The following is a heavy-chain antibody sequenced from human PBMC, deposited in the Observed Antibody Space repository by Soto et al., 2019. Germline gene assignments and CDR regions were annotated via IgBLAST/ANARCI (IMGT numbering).Heavy chain of an antibody. D-gene: IGHD2-2*03. V-gene: IGHV4-31*11. CDR3: AKWDNGYCSSTSCYGGDIVALDY. J-gene: IGHJ4*02. CDR1: GGFVSSGSYY. Sequence: PSETLSLTCAVYGGFVSSGSYYWSWIRQHPGKGLEWIGYIYYSGSTYYNPSLKSRVTISVDTSKNQFSLKLSSVTAADTAVYYCAKWDNGYCSSTSCYGGDIVALDYWGQGTLVTVSS. CDR2: IYYSGST.